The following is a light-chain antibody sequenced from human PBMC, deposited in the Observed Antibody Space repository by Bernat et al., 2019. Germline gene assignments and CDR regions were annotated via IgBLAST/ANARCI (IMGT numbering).Light chain of an antibody. CDR3: SSYTRSATYV. J-gene: IGLJ1*01. Sequence: QSALTQPASVSGSPGQSITITCIGTSSDIGSYNYVSWYQQHPGKAPNPLIYAAANRPSGVSNCSSASKSSNTASLTIAGLQAEDESDYYCSSYTRSATYVFGTGTKVTVL. CDR2: AAA. V-gene: IGLV2-14*03. CDR1: SSDIGSYNY.